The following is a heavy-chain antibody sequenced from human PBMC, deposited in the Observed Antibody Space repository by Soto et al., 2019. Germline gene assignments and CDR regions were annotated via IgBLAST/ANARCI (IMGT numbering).Heavy chain of an antibody. D-gene: IGHD3-3*01. Sequence: QITLKASGPTLWKPTQPLTLTCSFSGFSLSTTGVGVVWIRQPPGKPLEWLAIMYWNGDKRYSTSLKSRLTISADSPTNQVVLTLTNVDPMDTGTSYRGHSSNSYDFSGNDYWGQGTLVTVPS. CDR2: MYWNGDK. CDR1: GFSLSTTGVG. CDR3: GHSSNSYDFSGNDY. V-gene: IGHV2-5*01. J-gene: IGHJ4*02.